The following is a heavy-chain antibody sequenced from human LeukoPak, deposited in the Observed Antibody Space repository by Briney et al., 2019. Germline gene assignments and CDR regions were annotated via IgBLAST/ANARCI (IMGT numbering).Heavy chain of an antibody. CDR3: IRLWFGEFI. D-gene: IGHD3-10*01. J-gene: IGHJ3*02. Sequence: GGSLRLSCTASGFTFSNAWMSWVRQAPGKGLEWVGRIKSKSDGGTTDYAAPVKGRFTISRDDSKNTLYLQMNSLKTEDTAVYYCIRLWFGEFIWGPGKMVSVSS. V-gene: IGHV3-15*01. CDR1: GFTFSNAW. CDR2: IKSKSDGGTT.